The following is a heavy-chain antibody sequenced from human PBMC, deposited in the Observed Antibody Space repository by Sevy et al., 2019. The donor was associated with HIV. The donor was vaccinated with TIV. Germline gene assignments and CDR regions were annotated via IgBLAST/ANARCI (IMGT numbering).Heavy chain of an antibody. CDR2: ISAYNGHT. V-gene: IGHV1-18*01. CDR1: GYTFSTYG. Sequence: GESLKISCKASGYTFSTYGISWVRQAPGQGLEWMGWISAYNGHTNYAQKVQGRVTMSIDTSTRTAYMELRSLRSDDTALYYCARDRGNVLEEILFDSWGQGTLVTVSS. CDR3: ARDRGNVLEEILFDS. J-gene: IGHJ4*02. D-gene: IGHD3-10*01.